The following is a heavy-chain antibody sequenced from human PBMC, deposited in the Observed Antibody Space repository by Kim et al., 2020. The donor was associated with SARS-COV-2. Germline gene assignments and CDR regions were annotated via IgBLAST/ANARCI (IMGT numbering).Heavy chain of an antibody. Sequence: VKSRFTISRDKSKNTLYLQMNSLRAEDTAVYYCAKDPYYYDSSGYRPLDYWGQGTLVTVSS. V-gene: IGHV3-23*01. D-gene: IGHD3-22*01. J-gene: IGHJ4*02. CDR3: AKDPYYYDSSGYRPLDY.